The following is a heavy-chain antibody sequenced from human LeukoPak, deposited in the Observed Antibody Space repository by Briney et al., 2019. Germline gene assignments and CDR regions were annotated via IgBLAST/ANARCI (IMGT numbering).Heavy chain of an antibody. J-gene: IGHJ4*02. CDR1: GFTFSTYA. V-gene: IGHV3-23*01. CDR2: ISGSADST. D-gene: IGHD3-3*01. CDR3: ARRFWSGYYLDY. Sequence: GGSLRLSCAASGFTFSTYAMSWVRQAPGKGLEWVSAISGSADSTYYADSVKGQFAISRDNSKNTLYLQMNSLRAEDTAVYYCARRFWSGYYLDYWGQGTLVTVSS.